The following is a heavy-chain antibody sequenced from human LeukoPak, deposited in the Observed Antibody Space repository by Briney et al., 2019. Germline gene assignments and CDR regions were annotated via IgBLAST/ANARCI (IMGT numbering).Heavy chain of an antibody. V-gene: IGHV4-39*01. Sequence: SETLSLTCTVSGGSISSSSYYWGWIRQPPGKGLEWIGSIYYSGSTYYNPSLKSRVTISVDTSKNQFSLKLSSVTAADTAVYYCARQNTYYYDSSGYRLFDYWGQGTLVTVSS. D-gene: IGHD3-22*01. CDR3: ARQNTYYYDSSGYRLFDY. CDR1: GGSISSSSYY. J-gene: IGHJ4*02. CDR2: IYYSGST.